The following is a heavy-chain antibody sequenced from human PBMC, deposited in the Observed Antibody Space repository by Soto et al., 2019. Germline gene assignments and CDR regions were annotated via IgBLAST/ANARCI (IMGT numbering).Heavy chain of an antibody. J-gene: IGHJ6*02. CDR2: IYYSGST. CDR1: GGSVSSGSYY. V-gene: IGHV4-61*01. Sequence: SETLSLTCTVSGGSVSSGSYYWSWIRQPPGKGLEWIGYIYYSGSTNYNPSLKSRVTISVDTSKNQFSLKLSSVTAADTAVYYCARSNLYGSGSYALDVWGQGTTVTVSS. CDR3: ARSNLYGSGSYALDV. D-gene: IGHD3-10*01.